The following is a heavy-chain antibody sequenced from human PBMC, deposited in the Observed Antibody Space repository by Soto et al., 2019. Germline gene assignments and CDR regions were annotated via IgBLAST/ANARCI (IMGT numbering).Heavy chain of an antibody. D-gene: IGHD1-7*01. CDR3: ARGRADNRNYEHLRMAA. V-gene: IGHV1-69*02. Sequence: SVKVSCKASGGTFSSYTISWVRQAPGQGLEWMGRIIPILGIANYAQKFQGRVTITADKSTSTAYMELSSLRSEDTAVYYCARGRADNRNYEHLRMAAGGQGTKV. CDR2: IIPILGIA. CDR1: GGTFSSYT. J-gene: IGHJ6*02.